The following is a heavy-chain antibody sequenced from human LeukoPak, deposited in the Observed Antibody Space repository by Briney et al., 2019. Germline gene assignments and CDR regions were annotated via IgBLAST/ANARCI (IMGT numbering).Heavy chain of an antibody. V-gene: IGHV1-46*01. D-gene: IGHD4-17*01. CDR3: AREGGDGDYGFDC. Sequence: ASVKVSCKASGYTFTSYYMHWVRQAPGQGLEWMGIINPSGGSTSYAQKFQGRVTMTRDTSTSTVYMELSSLRAEDTAVYYCAREGGDGDYGFDCWGQGTLVTVSS. CDR2: INPSGGST. J-gene: IGHJ4*02. CDR1: GYTFTSYY.